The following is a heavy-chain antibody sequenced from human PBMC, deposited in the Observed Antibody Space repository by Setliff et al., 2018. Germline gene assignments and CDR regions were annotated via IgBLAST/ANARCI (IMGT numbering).Heavy chain of an antibody. V-gene: IGHV1-46*01. CDR1: GYTFTSHY. CDR3: ARDVFPYHYEGAFDI. J-gene: IGHJ3*02. D-gene: IGHD3-22*01. CDR2: INPSSGRT. Sequence: ASVKVSCKASGYTFTSHYMHWVRQAPGLGLEWMGTINPSSGRTSYAQKFQGRVTMTRYTSTSTVYMDMSSLRSEDTAVYYGARDVFPYHYEGAFDIWGQGTMVTVSS.